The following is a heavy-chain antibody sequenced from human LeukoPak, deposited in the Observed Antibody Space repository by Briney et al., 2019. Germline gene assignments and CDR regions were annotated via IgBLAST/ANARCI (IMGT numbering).Heavy chain of an antibody. CDR2: TYYRSTWYN. J-gene: IGHJ5*02. Sequence: QTLSLTCAISGDSVSCNSVTWNWIRQSPSRGLEWLGRTYYRSTWYNDYAVSVRGRITVNPDTSKNQFSLHLNSVTPEDTAVYYCARRLTQYDCFDPWGQGILVTVSS. D-gene: IGHD2-2*01. V-gene: IGHV6-1*01. CDR1: GDSVSCNSVT. CDR3: ARRLTQYDCFDP.